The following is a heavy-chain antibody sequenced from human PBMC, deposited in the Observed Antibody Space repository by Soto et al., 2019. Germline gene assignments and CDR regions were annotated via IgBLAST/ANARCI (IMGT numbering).Heavy chain of an antibody. CDR2: INAGNGNT. J-gene: IGHJ3*02. CDR1: GYTFTSYA. V-gene: IGHV1-3*01. D-gene: IGHD3-3*01. CDR3: ATTVCDFWSGYYIPYDAFDI. Sequence: QVQLVQSGAEVKKPGASVKVSCKASGYTFTSYAMHWVRQAPGQRLEWMGWINAGNGNTKYSQKFQGRVTSTRDASASTAYMELSSLRSEDTSVYYCATTVCDFWSGYYIPYDAFDIWGQGTMVTVSS.